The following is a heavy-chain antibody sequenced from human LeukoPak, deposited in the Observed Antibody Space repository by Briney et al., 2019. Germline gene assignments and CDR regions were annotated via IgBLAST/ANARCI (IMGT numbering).Heavy chain of an antibody. CDR3: ARVLSTGGHDAFDI. J-gene: IGHJ3*02. CDR2: VNPNSGGT. D-gene: IGHD4-17*01. CDR1: GYTFTGYY. Sequence: ASVKVSCKASGYTFTGYYMQWVRQAPGQGLEWMGWVNPNSGGTNYAQKFQGRVTMTRDTSISTAYMELSRLRSDDTAVYYCARVLSTGGHDAFDIWGQGTMVTVSS. V-gene: IGHV1-2*02.